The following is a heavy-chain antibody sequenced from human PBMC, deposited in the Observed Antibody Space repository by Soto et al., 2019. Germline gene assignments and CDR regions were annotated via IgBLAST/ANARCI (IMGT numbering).Heavy chain of an antibody. CDR3: ARALEYSSSVGDYYYGMDV. V-gene: IGHV4-59*01. D-gene: IGHD6-6*01. CDR1: GGSISSYY. J-gene: IGHJ6*02. Sequence: SETLSLTCTVSGGSISSYYWSWIRQPPGKGLEWIGYIYYSGSTNYNPSLKSRVTISVDTSKNQFSLKLSSVTAADTAVYYCARALEYSSSVGDYYYGMDVRGQGTTVTVSS. CDR2: IYYSGST.